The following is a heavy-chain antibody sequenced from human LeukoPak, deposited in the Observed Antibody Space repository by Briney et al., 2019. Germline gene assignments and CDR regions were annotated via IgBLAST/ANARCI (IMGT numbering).Heavy chain of an antibody. D-gene: IGHD6-13*01. V-gene: IGHV3-30*03. J-gene: IGHJ4*02. Sequence: GRSLRLSCAASGSTFRSYGMHWVRQTPGKGLEWVAFISYDRSDKYYADSVKGRFTISRDNSKNTLYLQMNSLRAEDTAVYYCASQSSSWYGFDYWGQGTLVTVSS. CDR2: ISYDRSDK. CDR1: GSTFRSYG. CDR3: ASQSSSWYGFDY.